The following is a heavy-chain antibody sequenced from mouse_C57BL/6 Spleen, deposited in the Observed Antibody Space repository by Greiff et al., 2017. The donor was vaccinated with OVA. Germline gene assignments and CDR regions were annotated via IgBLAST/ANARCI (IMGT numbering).Heavy chain of an antibody. CDR2: INPNNGGT. D-gene: IGHD1-1*01. CDR3: AHITTVVPYWYFDV. V-gene: IGHV1-22*01. Sequence: EVQLVESGPELVKPGASVKMSCKASGYTFTDYNMHWVKQSHGKSLEWIGYINPNNGGTSYNQKFKGKATLTVNKSSSTAYMELRSLTSEDSAVYYCAHITTVVPYWYFDVWGTGTTVTVSS. CDR1: GYTFTDYN. J-gene: IGHJ1*03.